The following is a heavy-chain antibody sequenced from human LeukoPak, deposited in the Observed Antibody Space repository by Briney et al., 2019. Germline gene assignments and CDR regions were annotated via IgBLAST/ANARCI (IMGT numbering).Heavy chain of an antibody. CDR1: GFTFSSLW. V-gene: IGHV3-7*01. Sequence: GGSLRLSCAASGFTFSSLWMSWVRQAPGKGPEWVANINQDGGTTYYVASVKGRFTISRDNAKNSLSLQMSSLRAEDTAVYYCTRTNEYSSGMGYFQHWGQGTLVTVSS. CDR3: TRTNEYSSGMGYFQH. D-gene: IGHD5-18*01. J-gene: IGHJ1*01. CDR2: INQDGGTT.